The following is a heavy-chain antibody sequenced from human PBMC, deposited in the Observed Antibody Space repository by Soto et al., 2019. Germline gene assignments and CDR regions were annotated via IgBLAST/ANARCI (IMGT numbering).Heavy chain of an antibody. D-gene: IGHD3-10*01. CDR1: GGSFSGYY. Sequence: PSETLSLTCAVYGGSFSGYYWSWIRQPPGKGLEWIGEINHSGSTNYNPSLKSRVTISVDTSKNQFSLKLSSVTAADTAVYYCARATIVSEQKKTDYYGSGSYLARYNWFDPWGQGTLVTV. V-gene: IGHV4-34*01. CDR3: ARATIVSEQKKTDYYGSGSYLARYNWFDP. J-gene: IGHJ5*02. CDR2: INHSGST.